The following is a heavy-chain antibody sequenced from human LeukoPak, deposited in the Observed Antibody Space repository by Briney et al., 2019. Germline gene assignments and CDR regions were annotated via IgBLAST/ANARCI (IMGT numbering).Heavy chain of an antibody. CDR3: ARGMFRKIYYHGMDV. J-gene: IGHJ6*02. D-gene: IGHD3-10*01. CDR1: GFTFDDYT. CDR2: ITWDGET. Sequence: GGSLRLSCAASGFTFDDYTMHWVRQGPGKGLEWVSLITWDGETYYADSVKGRVTIFRDNSKDSLYLRMNSLRTEDAALYYCARGMFRKIYYHGMDVWGQGTTVTVSS. V-gene: IGHV3-43*01.